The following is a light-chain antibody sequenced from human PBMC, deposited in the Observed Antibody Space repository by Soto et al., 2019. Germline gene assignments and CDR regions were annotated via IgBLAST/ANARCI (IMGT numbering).Light chain of an antibody. J-gene: IGKJ3*01. CDR1: QSVSSTY. CDR2: GAS. V-gene: IGKV3-20*01. CDR3: QQFGTIPFT. Sequence: EIVVTPSPGTLTLSPGERATLSCRASQSVSSTYLGWYQQKPGQAPRLLISGASNRATGIPDRFSGSGSGTDFTLTISSLAPEDFAVYYCQQFGTIPFTFGHGTKVDV.